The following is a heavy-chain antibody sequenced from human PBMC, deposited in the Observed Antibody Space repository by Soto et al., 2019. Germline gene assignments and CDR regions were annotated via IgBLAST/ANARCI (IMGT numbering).Heavy chain of an antibody. D-gene: IGHD3-9*01. Sequence: SETLSLTCAVSGGSISSGGYSWSWIRQPPGKGLEWIGYIYHSGSTYYNPSLKSRVTISVDRSKNQFSLKLSSVTAADTAVYYCARDYYDILTGNRIFDYWGQGTLVTVSS. CDR3: ARDYYDILTGNRIFDY. CDR2: IYHSGST. V-gene: IGHV4-30-2*01. CDR1: GGSISSGGYS. J-gene: IGHJ4*02.